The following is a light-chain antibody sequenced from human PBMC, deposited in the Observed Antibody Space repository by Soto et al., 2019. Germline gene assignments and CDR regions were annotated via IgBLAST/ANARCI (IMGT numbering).Light chain of an antibody. V-gene: IGLV2-14*01. CDR3: SSYTSSNTVV. Sequence: QSALTQPASVSGSPGQSITISCTGTNSDVGGYNYVSWYQQHPGKAPKLMIYDVTNRPSGVSYRFSGYRSANTASLTISGLQAEDEADYYCSSYTSSNTVVFGGGTKLTVL. CDR2: DVT. CDR1: NSDVGGYNY. J-gene: IGLJ3*02.